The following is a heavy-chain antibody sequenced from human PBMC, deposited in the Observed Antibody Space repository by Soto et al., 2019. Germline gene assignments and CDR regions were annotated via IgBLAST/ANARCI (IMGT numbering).Heavy chain of an antibody. D-gene: IGHD3-10*01. CDR1: GYTFTAYY. Sequence: ASGKVSCKASGYTFTAYYIHWVRQAPGQGLEWMGWINPYSGGADYAQSFQGRVTMTRDTSISTVYMELSRLRFDDTAVYYCARVIRGAYYNSPLDTWGQGTVVTVSS. J-gene: IGHJ5*02. CDR2: INPYSGGA. V-gene: IGHV1-2*02. CDR3: ARVIRGAYYNSPLDT.